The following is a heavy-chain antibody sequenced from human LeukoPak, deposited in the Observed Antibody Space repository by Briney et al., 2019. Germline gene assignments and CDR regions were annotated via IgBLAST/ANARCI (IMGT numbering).Heavy chain of an antibody. CDR3: ARDQGIAVAGTNFQN. Sequence: QALGCLRLSCAPSLFISRGDSTNSVCQSPGKRLWWVSYISSSSSTIYYADSVKGRFTVSRDNAKNSLFLQMNSLRDEDTAVYYCARDQGIAVAGTNFQNWGQGTLVTVSS. V-gene: IGHV3-48*02. J-gene: IGHJ1*01. CDR2: ISSSSSTI. CDR1: LFISRGDS. D-gene: IGHD6-19*01.